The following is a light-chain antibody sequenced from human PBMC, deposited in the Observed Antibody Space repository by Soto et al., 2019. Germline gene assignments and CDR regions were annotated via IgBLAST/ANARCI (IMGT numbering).Light chain of an antibody. CDR3: RLDYGGGQLV. J-gene: IGLJ3*02. Sequence: QAVVTQEPSLTVSPGGTVTLTCASSTVAVTSDYWPHWFQQKPGQAPRALIYSTSRKHSWTPARFSGSLLGGKATLTLSGVQPEDEAEYYCRLDYGGGQLVFGGGTKLTVL. CDR1: TVAVTSDYW. CDR2: STS. V-gene: IGLV7-43*01.